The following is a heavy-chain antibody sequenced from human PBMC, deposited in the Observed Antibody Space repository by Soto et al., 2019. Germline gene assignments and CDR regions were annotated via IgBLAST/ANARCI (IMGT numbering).Heavy chain of an antibody. J-gene: IGHJ4*02. CDR3: ARGPPFDYGDYRLPLIDY. V-gene: IGHV1-69*13. CDR2: IIPIFGTA. Sequence: SVKVSCKASGGTFSSYAISWVRQAPGQGLEWMGGIIPIFGTANYAQKFQGRVTITADESTSTAYMELSSLRSEDTAVYYCARGPPFDYGDYRLPLIDYWGQGTLVTVSS. D-gene: IGHD4-17*01. CDR1: GGTFSSYA.